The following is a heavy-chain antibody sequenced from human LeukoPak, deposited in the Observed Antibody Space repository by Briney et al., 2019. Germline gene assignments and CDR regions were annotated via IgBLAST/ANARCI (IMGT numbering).Heavy chain of an antibody. V-gene: IGHV4-59*01. CDR2: ISYSGST. J-gene: IGHJ3*02. CDR3: ARAGGWARGDYKADVFHI. Sequence: SETLSLTCTVSGGSISSYYWSWIRQPPGKGLEWIGYISYSGSTNYNPSLKSRVTVSVDTSKNQFSLKLSSVTAADTAVYYCARAGGWARGDYKADVFHIWGQGTMVTVSS. D-gene: IGHD6-19*01. CDR1: GGSISSYY.